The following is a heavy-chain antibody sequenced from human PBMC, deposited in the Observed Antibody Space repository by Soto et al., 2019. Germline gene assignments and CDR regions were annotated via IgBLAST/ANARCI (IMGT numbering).Heavy chain of an antibody. CDR2: MNPYSGNT. J-gene: IGHJ6*03. V-gene: IGHV1-8*02. CDR3: ARADGSGWYWLEHYYYYMDV. D-gene: IGHD6-19*01. Sequence: ASVKVSCKASGYTFTSYGISLVRQAPGQGLEWMGWMNPYSGNTGYAQKFQGRVTMTRNTSISTAYMELSSLRSEDTAVYCCARADGSGWYWLEHYYYYMDVWGKGTTVTVSS. CDR1: GYTFTSYG.